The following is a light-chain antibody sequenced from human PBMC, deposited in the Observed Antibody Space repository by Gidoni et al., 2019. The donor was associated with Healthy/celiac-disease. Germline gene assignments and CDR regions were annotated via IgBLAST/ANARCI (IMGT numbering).Light chain of an antibody. CDR2: DAS. Sequence: EIVLTQSPATMSLSPGERATLSCRASQSVSSYLAWYQQNTGQAHRLLIYDASNRATGIPARFSGSGSGTDFTLTISSLEPEDFAVYYCQQRSNWPPLYTFGQGTKLEIK. CDR1: QSVSSY. J-gene: IGKJ2*01. V-gene: IGKV3-11*01. CDR3: QQRSNWPPLYT.